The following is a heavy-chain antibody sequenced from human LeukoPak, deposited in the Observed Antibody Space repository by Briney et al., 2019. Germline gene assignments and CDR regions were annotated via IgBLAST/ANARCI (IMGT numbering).Heavy chain of an antibody. CDR1: GGSISSHY. D-gene: IGHD3-10*01. J-gene: IGHJ4*02. Sequence: PSETLSLTCTVSGGSISSHYWSWIRRPPGKGLEWIGFIFYSGSTNYNPSLKSRVTISVDTSKNQFSLRLSSVTAADTAVYYCARGASYYFGSGMSYYFDYWGQGTLVTVSS. V-gene: IGHV4-59*11. CDR2: IFYSGST. CDR3: ARGASYYFGSGMSYYFDY.